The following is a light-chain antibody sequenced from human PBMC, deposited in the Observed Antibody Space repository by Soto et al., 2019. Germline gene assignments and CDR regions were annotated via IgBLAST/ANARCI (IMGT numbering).Light chain of an antibody. Sequence: QSVLTQPPSVSGAPGQSVTISCTGSSYNIGAGYDVHWYQQLPGTAPKLLLYNDNNRPSGVPDRISGSKSGTSASLAITGLQAEDEADYYCQSYDSSLSGYVFGTGTKLTVL. J-gene: IGLJ1*01. V-gene: IGLV1-40*01. CDR1: SYNIGAGYD. CDR2: NDN. CDR3: QSYDSSLSGYV.